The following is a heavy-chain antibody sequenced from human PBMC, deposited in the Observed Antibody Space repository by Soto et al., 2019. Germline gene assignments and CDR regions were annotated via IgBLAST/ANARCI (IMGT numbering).Heavy chain of an antibody. CDR2: IIPIFGTA. Sequence: ASVKVSCKASGGTFSSYAISWVRQAPGQGLEWMGGIIPIFGTANYAQKFQGRVTITADESTGTAYMELSSLRSEDTAVYYCATDPGYCSGGSCYSWWGQGTLVTVSS. V-gene: IGHV1-69*13. D-gene: IGHD2-15*01. CDR3: ATDPGYCSGGSCYSW. CDR1: GGTFSSYA. J-gene: IGHJ4*02.